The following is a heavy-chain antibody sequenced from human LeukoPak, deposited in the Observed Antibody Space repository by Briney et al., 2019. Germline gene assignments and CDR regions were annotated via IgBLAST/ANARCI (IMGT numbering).Heavy chain of an antibody. CDR3: AKVFAGTPLIDY. Sequence: GGSLRLSCAASGFTFSSYWMHWVRQAPGNGLVWVARINSDGRSTSYADSVKGRFTISRDNAKNILYLQMNSLRAEDTAAYYCAKVFAGTPLIDYWGQGTLVTVSS. V-gene: IGHV3-74*01. J-gene: IGHJ4*02. CDR2: INSDGRST. CDR1: GFTFSSYW. D-gene: IGHD1-1*01.